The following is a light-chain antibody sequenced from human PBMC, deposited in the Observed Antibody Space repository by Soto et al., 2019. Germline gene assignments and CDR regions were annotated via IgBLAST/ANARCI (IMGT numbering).Light chain of an antibody. V-gene: IGKV1-39*01. J-gene: IGKJ1*01. CDR3: QQSYSTPWT. Sequence: DIQMTQSPSSLSPSVGDRVTITCRASQSISSYLNWYQQKPGKAPKLLIYAASSLQSGAPSRFSGSGSGTDFTLTISCLQPEDFATYYCQQSYSTPWTFGQGTKVDIK. CDR1: QSISSY. CDR2: AAS.